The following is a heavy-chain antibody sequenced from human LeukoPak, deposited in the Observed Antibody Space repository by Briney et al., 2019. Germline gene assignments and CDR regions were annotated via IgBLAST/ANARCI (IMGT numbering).Heavy chain of an antibody. V-gene: IGHV3-23*01. J-gene: IGHJ4*02. CDR3: AKSDCGSDGCKLLNY. Sequence: GGSLRLSCAASGFTVSSNYMNWVRQAPGKGLEWVSAISGSGDATKYADSVKGQFTISRDNFKNTVSLQMINLRAEDTAVYFCAKSDCGSDGCKLLNYWGQGILVTVSS. D-gene: IGHD2-21*01. CDR1: GFTVSSNY. CDR2: ISGSGDAT.